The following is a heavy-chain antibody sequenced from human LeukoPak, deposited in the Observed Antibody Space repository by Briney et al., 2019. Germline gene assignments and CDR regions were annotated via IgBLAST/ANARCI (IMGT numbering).Heavy chain of an antibody. CDR1: GYSFPNYW. Sequence: GESLKISCKGSGYSFPNYWIGWMRQQPGKGLEWMGNIYPDDSDTKYRPSFEGPVTISVDRPTTTAYLQWSSLKASDTAMYFCARLDYSVAFDYWGQGTLVTVSS. CDR3: ARLDYSVAFDY. V-gene: IGHV5-51*01. CDR2: IYPDDSDT. J-gene: IGHJ4*02. D-gene: IGHD4/OR15-4a*01.